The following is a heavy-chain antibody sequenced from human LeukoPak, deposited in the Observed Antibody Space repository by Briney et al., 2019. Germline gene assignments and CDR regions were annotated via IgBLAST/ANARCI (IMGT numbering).Heavy chain of an antibody. D-gene: IGHD3-22*01. CDR2: INPNSGGT. CDR1: GYTFTGYY. V-gene: IGHV1-2*02. Sequence: ASVKVSCKASGYTFTGYYMHWVRQAPGQGLEWMGWINPNSGGTNYAQKFQRRVTMTRDTSISTAYMELSSLRSDDTAVYYCARELYYDSSCSYRTAYYYYMDVWGKGTTVTVSS. CDR3: ARELYYDSSCSYRTAYYYYMDV. J-gene: IGHJ6*03.